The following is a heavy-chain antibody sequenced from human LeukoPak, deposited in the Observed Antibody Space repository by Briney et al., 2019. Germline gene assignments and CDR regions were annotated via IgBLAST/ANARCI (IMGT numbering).Heavy chain of an antibody. CDR1: RFTFSSYE. CDR3: ARGGYCSGGNCYDIDY. CDR2: ISSSGYTI. V-gene: IGHV3-48*03. Sequence: GGSLRLSCAASRFTFSSYEMNWVRQAPGKGLEWVSYISSSGYTIYYADSVKGRFTISRDNAKNSLYLQMNSLRAEDTAVYYCARGGYCSGGNCYDIDYWGQGTLVTVSS. J-gene: IGHJ4*02. D-gene: IGHD2-15*01.